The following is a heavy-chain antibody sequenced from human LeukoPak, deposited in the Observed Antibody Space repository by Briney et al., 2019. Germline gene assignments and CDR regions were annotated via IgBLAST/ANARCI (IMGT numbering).Heavy chain of an antibody. J-gene: IGHJ4*02. CDR3: ARESVWLQGFDY. Sequence: GASVKVSCKASGYTFTSYGISWVRQAPGQGLEWMGIINPSGGSTSYAQKFQGRVTMTRDTSTSTVYMELSSLRSEDTAVYYCARESVWLQGFDYGGQGTLVTVSS. D-gene: IGHD5-24*01. V-gene: IGHV1-46*01. CDR2: INPSGGST. CDR1: GYTFTSYG.